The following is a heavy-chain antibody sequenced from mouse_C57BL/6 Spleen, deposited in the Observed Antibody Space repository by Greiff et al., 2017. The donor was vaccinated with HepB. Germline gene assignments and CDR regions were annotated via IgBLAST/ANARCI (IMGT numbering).Heavy chain of an antibody. V-gene: IGHV5-17*01. D-gene: IGHD2-4*01. CDR2: ISSGSSTI. CDR1: GFTFSDYG. J-gene: IGHJ1*03. CDR3: ARGIFYDYTGYFDV. Sequence: EVHLVESGGGLVKPGGSLKLSCAASGFTFSDYGMHWVRQAPEKGLEWVAYISSGSSTIYYADTVKGRFTISRDNAKNTLFLQMTSLRSEDTAMYYCARGIFYDYTGYFDVWGTGTTVTVSS.